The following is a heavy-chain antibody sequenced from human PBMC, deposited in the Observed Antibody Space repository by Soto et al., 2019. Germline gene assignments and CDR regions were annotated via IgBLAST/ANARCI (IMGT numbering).Heavy chain of an antibody. J-gene: IGHJ3*02. Sequence: SETLSLTCTVSGGSISSGDYYWSWIRQPPGKGLEWIGYIYYSGSTYYNPSLKSRVTISVDTSKNQFSLKLSSVTAADTAVYYCARSSGYYYSGSLDIWGQGTMVTVSS. CDR3: ARSSGYYYSGSLDI. V-gene: IGHV4-30-4*01. CDR2: IYYSGST. D-gene: IGHD3-22*01. CDR1: GGSISSGDYY.